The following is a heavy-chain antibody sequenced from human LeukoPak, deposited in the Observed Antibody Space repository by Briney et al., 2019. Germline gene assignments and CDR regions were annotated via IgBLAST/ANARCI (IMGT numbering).Heavy chain of an antibody. CDR3: ARVRAPQWPLGY. CDR1: GYTFTIYG. CDR2: ISAYNGNT. D-gene: IGHD6-19*01. Sequence: ASVKVSCKASGYTFTIYGISWVRQAPGQGLEWMGWISAYNGNTNYAQKLQGRVTMTTDTSTSTAYLELRSLRSDDTAVYYCARVRAPQWPLGYWGQGTLVTVSS. V-gene: IGHV1-18*01. J-gene: IGHJ4*02.